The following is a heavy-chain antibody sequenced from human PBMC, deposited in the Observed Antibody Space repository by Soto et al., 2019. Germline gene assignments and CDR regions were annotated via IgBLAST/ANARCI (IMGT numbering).Heavy chain of an antibody. Sequence: QITLKESGPTLVKPTQTLTLTCTFSGFSLSTSGVGVGWIRQPPGKALELLALISWDDDKRYSPSLKSRLTITKDASKNQVVLTMTNMDPVDTATYYCAHNLGYCSGGSCYEGPFDYWGQGTLVTVSS. CDR2: ISWDDDK. CDR1: GFSLSTSGVG. D-gene: IGHD2-15*01. V-gene: IGHV2-5*02. J-gene: IGHJ4*02. CDR3: AHNLGYCSGGSCYEGPFDY.